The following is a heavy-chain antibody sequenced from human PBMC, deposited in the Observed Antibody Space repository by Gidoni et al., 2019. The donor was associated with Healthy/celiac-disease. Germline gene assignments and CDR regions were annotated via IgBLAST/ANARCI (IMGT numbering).Heavy chain of an antibody. D-gene: IGHD2-2*01. V-gene: IGHV3-21*01. CDR1: GFTFSSYS. Sequence: EVQLVESGGGLVKPGGSLSLSCAASGFTFSSYSMNWVRQAPGKGLGWVSSISSSSSYIYYADSVKGRFTISRDNAKNSLYLQMNSLRAEDTAVYYCARVPLVVVPAAIAWFDPWGQGTLVTVSS. CDR3: ARVPLVVVPAAIAWFDP. CDR2: ISSSSSYI. J-gene: IGHJ5*02.